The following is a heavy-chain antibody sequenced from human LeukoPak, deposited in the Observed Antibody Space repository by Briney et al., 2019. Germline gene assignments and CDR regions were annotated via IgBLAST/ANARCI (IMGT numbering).Heavy chain of an antibody. CDR1: GFTFSSYG. V-gene: IGHV3-30*02. CDR2: IRYDGSNK. CDR3: AKDRSLWSGYYSYYFDY. D-gene: IGHD3-3*01. Sequence: GGSLRLSCAASGFTFSSYGMHWVRQAPGKGLEWVAFIRYDGSNKYYADSVKGRFTISRDNSKNTLYLQMNSLGAEDTAVYYCAKDRSLWSGYYSYYFDYWGQGTLVTVSS. J-gene: IGHJ4*02.